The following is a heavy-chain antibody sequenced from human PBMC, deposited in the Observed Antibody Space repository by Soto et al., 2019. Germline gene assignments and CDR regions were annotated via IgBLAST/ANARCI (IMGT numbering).Heavy chain of an antibody. V-gene: IGHV3-13*01. CDR1: GFTFSSYD. J-gene: IGHJ6*02. CDR2: IGTAGDT. CDR3: ARALGGSGSSYPYYSYYGMDV. D-gene: IGHD3-10*01. Sequence: GGSLRLSCAASGFTFSSYDMHWVRQATGKGLEWVSAIGTAGDTYYPGSVKGRFTISRENAKNSLYLQMNSLGAGDTAVYYCARALGGSGSSYPYYSYYGMDVWGQGTTVTVSS.